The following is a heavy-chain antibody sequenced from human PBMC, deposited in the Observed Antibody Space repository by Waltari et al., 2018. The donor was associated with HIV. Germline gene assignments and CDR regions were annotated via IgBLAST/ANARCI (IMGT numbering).Heavy chain of an antibody. J-gene: IGHJ4*02. CDR3: AKYGISTTVVIPFDY. CDR1: GFTFSSYW. Sequence: EVQLVVSGGGIVQPGGSLRLSCAACGFTFSSYWLRWVHQAPGKGLGWLANIKREGSVKYYLDSVKGRFTMSRDKAKHSVYLQMNNLRAEATGVYYSAKYGISTTVVIPFDYWGQGTLFTVSA. V-gene: IGHV3-7*01. CDR2: IKREGSVK. D-gene: IGHD4-4*01.